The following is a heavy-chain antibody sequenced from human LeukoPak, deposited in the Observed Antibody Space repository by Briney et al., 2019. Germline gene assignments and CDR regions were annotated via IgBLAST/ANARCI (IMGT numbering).Heavy chain of an antibody. CDR1: GFTFSSYG. CDR3: AKDHRSRYFDY. CDR2: ISYDGSNK. V-gene: IGHV3-30*18. Sequence: GGSLRLSCAASGFTFSSYGMHWVRQAPGKRLEWVAVISYDGSNKYYADSVKGRFTISRDNSKNTLYLQMNSLRAEDTAVYYCAKDHRSRYFDYWGQGTLVTVSS. J-gene: IGHJ4*02.